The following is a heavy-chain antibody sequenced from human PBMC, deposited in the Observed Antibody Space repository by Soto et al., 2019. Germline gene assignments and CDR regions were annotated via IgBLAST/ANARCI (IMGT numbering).Heavy chain of an antibody. J-gene: IGHJ4*02. D-gene: IGHD1-26*01. CDR1: GGSISSYY. V-gene: IGHV4-59*01. Sequence: PSETLSLTCTVSGGSISSYYWSCIRQPPWKGLEWIGYIYYSGSTNYNPSLTSRVTISVDTSKNQFSLKLSSVTAADTAVYYCARDSGSSRFFDYWGQGTLVTVSS. CDR2: IYYSGST. CDR3: ARDSGSSRFFDY.